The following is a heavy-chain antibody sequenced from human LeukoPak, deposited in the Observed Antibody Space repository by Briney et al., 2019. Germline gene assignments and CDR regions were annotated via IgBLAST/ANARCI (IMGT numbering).Heavy chain of an antibody. CDR2: VYSGGST. CDR1: GFIVNYNY. D-gene: IGHD1-26*01. Sequence: GGSLRLPCAASGFIVNYNYMSWVRQPPGKGLEWVSVVYSGGSTYYADSVKGRFTISRDNSKNMVYLQMNSLRVEDTAVYYCARVKVGTTYWFDPWGQGTLVTVSS. CDR3: ARVKVGTTYWFDP. J-gene: IGHJ5*02. V-gene: IGHV3-66*01.